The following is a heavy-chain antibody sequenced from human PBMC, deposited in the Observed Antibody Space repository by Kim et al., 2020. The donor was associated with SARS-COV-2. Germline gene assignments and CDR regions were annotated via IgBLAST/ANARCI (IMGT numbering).Heavy chain of an antibody. V-gene: IGHV4-34*01. D-gene: IGHD2-21*02. CDR3: ASGAAGAAVTAASHFFLEG. CDR2: ISPSGRP. Sequence: SETLSLTCAVYGGSFSGFSWSWIRQAPGKGLEWIVEISPSGRPTYNPSFESRVTMSVATSKRQMYLKLTSLTAADTAVYYCASGAAGAAVTAASHFFLEGCGKGTAVTVSS. CDR1: GGSFSGFS. J-gene: IGHJ6*04.